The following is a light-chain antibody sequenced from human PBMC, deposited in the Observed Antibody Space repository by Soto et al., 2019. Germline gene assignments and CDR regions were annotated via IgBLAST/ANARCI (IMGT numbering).Light chain of an antibody. Sequence: EIVLTQSPGILSLSPGERATLSCRASQSVSSSYLAWYQQKPGQAPRLLIYGASSRATGTPDRFSGSGFGTDFTLTISRLEPEDFAVYYCQHYSSSPRSWTFGQGTKVEIK. CDR1: QSVSSSY. CDR3: QHYSSSPRSWT. CDR2: GAS. J-gene: IGKJ1*01. V-gene: IGKV3-20*01.